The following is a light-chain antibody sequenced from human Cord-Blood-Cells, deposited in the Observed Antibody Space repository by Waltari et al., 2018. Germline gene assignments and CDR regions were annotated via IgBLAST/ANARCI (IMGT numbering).Light chain of an antibody. Sequence: QSALTQPASVSGSPGQSITISCTGTSSDVGSYNLVSWHQQHPVKAPKPMIYEGSKRHSGVSNRFSGSKPGNTASLTISGRQAEDEADYYCCSYAGSSTFDVVFGRGTKLTVL. V-gene: IGLV2-23*03. CDR3: CSYAGSSTFDVV. J-gene: IGLJ2*01. CDR2: EGS. CDR1: SSDVGSYNL.